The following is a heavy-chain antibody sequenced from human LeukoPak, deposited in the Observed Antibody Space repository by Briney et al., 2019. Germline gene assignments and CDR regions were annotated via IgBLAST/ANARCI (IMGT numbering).Heavy chain of an antibody. CDR2: INHSGST. J-gene: IGHJ6*03. V-gene: IGHV4-34*01. CDR3: ASFRSSRYYNSLDV. CDR1: GESFSGYY. Sequence: SETLSLTCAVYGESFSGYYWGWIRQPPGKGLEWIGEINHSGSTNYNPSLKSRVIISVDTSKNQFSLKVNSVTAADTAVYYCASFRSSRYYNSLDVWGKGTTVTVS. D-gene: IGHD3-10*01.